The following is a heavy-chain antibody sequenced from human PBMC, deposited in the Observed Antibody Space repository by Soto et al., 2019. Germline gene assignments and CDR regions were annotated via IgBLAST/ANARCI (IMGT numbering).Heavy chain of an antibody. J-gene: IGHJ4*02. CDR1: GYTFTDYY. Sequence: ASVKVSCKASGYTFTDYYMHWVRQAPGQGFEWVGGINPESGNPKYVPTVQGRVTVTRDTSSSTAYMELKRLTSDDTAVYYCASEDCRNTNCLKGFDYWGQGTLVTVSS. D-gene: IGHD2-15*01. V-gene: IGHV1-2*02. CDR2: INPESGNP. CDR3: ASEDCRNTNCLKGFDY.